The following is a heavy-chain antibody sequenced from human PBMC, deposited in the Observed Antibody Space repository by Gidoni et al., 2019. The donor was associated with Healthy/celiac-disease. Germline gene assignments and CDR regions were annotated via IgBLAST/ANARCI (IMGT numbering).Heavy chain of an antibody. CDR3: AKVTANRFDP. D-gene: IGHD6-25*01. J-gene: IGHJ5*02. V-gene: IGHV3-9*01. CDR2: ISWNSGSI. Sequence: EVQLVESGGGLVQPGRSLRLSCAASGFTFVDYAMHWVRQAPGKGLEWVSGISWNSGSIGYADSVKGRFTISRDNAKNSLYLQMNSLRAEDTALYYCAKVTANRFDPWGQGTLVTVSS. CDR1: GFTFVDYA.